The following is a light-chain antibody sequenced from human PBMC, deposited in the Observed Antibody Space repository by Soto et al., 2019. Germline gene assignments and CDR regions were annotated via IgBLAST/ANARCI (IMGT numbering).Light chain of an antibody. J-gene: IGLJ1*01. CDR2: DVT. Sequence: QSALTQPASVSGSPGQSITISCTGTSSAVGDNNYVSWYQQHPGKAPKLMIYDVTHRPSGISNRFSGSKSGNTASLTISGRQAEDEAEYYCSSYTSSSTLYVFGTGTKLTVL. CDR1: SSAVGDNNY. CDR3: SSYTSSSTLYV. V-gene: IGLV2-14*01.